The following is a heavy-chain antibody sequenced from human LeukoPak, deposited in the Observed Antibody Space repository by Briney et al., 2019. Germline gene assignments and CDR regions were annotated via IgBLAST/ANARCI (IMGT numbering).Heavy chain of an antibody. Sequence: PSETLSLTCTVSGGSIRSHYWTWIRQPPAKGLEWIGYIYFSGTTNYNPSLKSRVTISVDTSKNQFSLNLTSVTAADTAVYSCARGGSWFDPWGQGTLVTFSS. J-gene: IGHJ5*02. V-gene: IGHV4-59*11. CDR2: IYFSGTT. CDR3: ARGGSWFDP. CDR1: GGSIRSHY.